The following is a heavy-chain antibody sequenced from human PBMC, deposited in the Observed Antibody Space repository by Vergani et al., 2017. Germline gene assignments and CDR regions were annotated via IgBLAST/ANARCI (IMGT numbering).Heavy chain of an antibody. CDR2: IDPSDSYT. V-gene: IGHV5-10-1*01. J-gene: IGHJ6*02. Sequence: EVQLVQSGAEVKKPGESLRISCKGSGYSFNSYWISWVRQMPGKGLEWMGRIDPSDSYTNYSPSFQGHVTISAEKSISTAYLQWSSLKASDTAMYYCRRHDRGGYEYRGYDYGMDVWGEGP. CDR3: RRHDRGGYEYRGYDYGMDV. D-gene: IGHD5-12*01. CDR1: GYSFNSYW.